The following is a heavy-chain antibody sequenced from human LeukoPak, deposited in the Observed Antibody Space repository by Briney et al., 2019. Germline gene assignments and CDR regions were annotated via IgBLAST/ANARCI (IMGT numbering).Heavy chain of an antibody. D-gene: IGHD3-10*01. Sequence: SETLSLTCTVSSDFFSSVTDYWAWIRQPPGKGLEWIGYIYYSGSTNYNPSLKSRVTISVDTSKNQFSLKLSSVTAADTAVYYCARVGGSGSFATYYYYMDVWGKGTTVTVSS. CDR3: ARVGGSGSFATYYYYMDV. CDR2: IYYSGST. CDR1: SDFFSSVTDY. V-gene: IGHV4-61*01. J-gene: IGHJ6*03.